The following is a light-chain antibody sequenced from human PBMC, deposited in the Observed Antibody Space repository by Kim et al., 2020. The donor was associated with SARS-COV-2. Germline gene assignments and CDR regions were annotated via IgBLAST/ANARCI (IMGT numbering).Light chain of an antibody. CDR1: QSVSSSY. CDR3: QQYGSSPRT. CDR2: GAS. Sequence: SPGERATLSCRASQSVSSSYLAWYQQKPGQAPRLLIYGASSRATGIPDRFSGSGSVTDFTLTISRLEPEDFAVYYCQQYGSSPRTFGQGTKVDIK. V-gene: IGKV3-20*01. J-gene: IGKJ1*01.